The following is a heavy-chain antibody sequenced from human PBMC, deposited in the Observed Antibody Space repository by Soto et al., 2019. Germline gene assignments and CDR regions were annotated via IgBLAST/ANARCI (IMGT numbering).Heavy chain of an antibody. V-gene: IGHV3-48*02. CDR3: ARLPKGSVVTG. D-gene: IGHD2-21*02. Sequence: PGGSLRLSCVGSGFSFPDHSMNWVRQPPGKGLQWISYISSSSENIYYADSVKGRFTVSRDNAKNTLFLQMNSLRDDDSAIYYCARLPKGSVVTGWGQGSLVTVSS. CDR2: ISSSSENI. CDR1: GFSFPDHS. J-gene: IGHJ4*01.